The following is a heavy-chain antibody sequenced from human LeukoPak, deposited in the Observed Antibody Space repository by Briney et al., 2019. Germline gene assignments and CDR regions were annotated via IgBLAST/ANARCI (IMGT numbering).Heavy chain of an antibody. D-gene: IGHD4-17*01. Sequence: PGGSLRLSCAASGFTFSDYAMSWVRQAPGKGLEWVSGISGSGLSTYHADSLKGRFTISRDNSKNTLHLQMNSLRAEDTAVYYCAKGVYGDDSGNFDYWGQGTLVTVSS. J-gene: IGHJ4*02. V-gene: IGHV3-23*01. CDR1: GFTFSDYA. CDR2: ISGSGLST. CDR3: AKGVYGDDSGNFDY.